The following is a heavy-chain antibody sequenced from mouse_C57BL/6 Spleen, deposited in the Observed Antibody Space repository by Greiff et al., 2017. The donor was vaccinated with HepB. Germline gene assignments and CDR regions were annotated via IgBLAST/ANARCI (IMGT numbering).Heavy chain of an antibody. CDR2: IYPGDGDT. Sequence: QVQLQQSGPELVKPGASVKISCKASGYAFSSSWMNWVKQRPGKGLEWIGRIYPGDGDTNYNGKFKGKATLTADKSSSTAYMQLSSLTSEDSAVYFCARRGMMGHYYAMDYWGQGTSVTVSS. CDR3: ARRGMMGHYYAMDY. V-gene: IGHV1-82*01. J-gene: IGHJ4*01. CDR1: GYAFSSSW. D-gene: IGHD2-3*01.